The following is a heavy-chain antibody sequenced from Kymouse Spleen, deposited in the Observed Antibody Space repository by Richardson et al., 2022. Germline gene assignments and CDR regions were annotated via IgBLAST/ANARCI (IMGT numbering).Heavy chain of an antibody. Sequence: EVQLVESGGGLVQPGGSLRLSCAASGFTFSSYWMSWVRQAPGKGLEWVANIKQDGSEKYYVDSVKGRFTISRDNAKNSLYLQMNSLRAEDTAVYYCARDVYNWNLYYYYYYGMDVWGQGTTVTVSS. V-gene: IGHV3-7*01. CDR2: IKQDGSEK. CDR3: ARDVYNWNLYYYYYYGMDV. CDR1: GFTFSSYW. J-gene: IGHJ6*02. D-gene: IGHD1-20*01,IGHD1-7*01.